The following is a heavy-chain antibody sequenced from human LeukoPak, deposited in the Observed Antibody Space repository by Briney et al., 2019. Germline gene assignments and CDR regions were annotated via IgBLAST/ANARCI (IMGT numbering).Heavy chain of an antibody. Sequence: GASVTVSCKVSGYTLTELSMHWVRQAPGKGLEWMGGFDPEDGETIYAQKFQGRVTMTEDTSTDTAYMELSSLRSEDTAVYYCATDLPRMYYYDSSGYYEDYWGQGTLVTVSS. CDR2: FDPEDGET. CDR3: ATDLPRMYYYDSSGYYEDY. D-gene: IGHD3-22*01. V-gene: IGHV1-24*01. J-gene: IGHJ4*02. CDR1: GYTLTELS.